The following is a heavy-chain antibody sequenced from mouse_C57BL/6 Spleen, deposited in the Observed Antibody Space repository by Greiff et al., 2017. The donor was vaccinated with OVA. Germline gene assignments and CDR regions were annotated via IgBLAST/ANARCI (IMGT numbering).Heavy chain of an antibody. CDR3: AREVKGYFDY. CDR2: ISDGGSYT. CDR1: GFTFSSYA. D-gene: IGHD1-3*01. V-gene: IGHV5-4*01. Sequence: DVKLVESGGGLVKPGGSLKLSCSASGFTFSSYAMSWVRQTPEKRLEWVATISDGGSYTYYPDNVKGRFTISRDNAKNNLYLQMSHLKSEDTAMYYCAREVKGYFDYWGQGTTLTVSS. J-gene: IGHJ2*01.